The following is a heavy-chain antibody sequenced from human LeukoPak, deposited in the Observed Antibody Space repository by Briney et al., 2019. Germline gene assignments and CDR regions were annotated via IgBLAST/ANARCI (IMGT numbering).Heavy chain of an antibody. V-gene: IGHV3-20*04. D-gene: IGHD2-21*01. Sequence: PGGSLRLSCVASGFTFSSYAMSWVRQAPGKGLEWVSGINWNGGSTGYVDSVKGRFAISRDNAKNSLYLQMNSLRGEDTALYYCTRDAHFGGVFDIWGQGTMVTVSS. CDR3: TRDAHFGGVFDI. CDR1: GFTFSSYA. CDR2: INWNGGST. J-gene: IGHJ3*02.